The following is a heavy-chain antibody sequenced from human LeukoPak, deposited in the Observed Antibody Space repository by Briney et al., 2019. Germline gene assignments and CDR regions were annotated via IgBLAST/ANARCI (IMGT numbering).Heavy chain of an antibody. Sequence: HPGGSLKLSCAASGFTFSPYEMNWVRQAPGKGLEWVSYISNTDSNTYYADSVRGRFTISRDNAKNSLCLQMNSLGAEDTAVYYCVREGSLDNFDYWGKGTLVTVSS. V-gene: IGHV3-48*03. D-gene: IGHD3-9*01. J-gene: IGHJ4*02. CDR2: ISNTDSNT. CDR1: GFTFSPYE. CDR3: VREGSLDNFDY.